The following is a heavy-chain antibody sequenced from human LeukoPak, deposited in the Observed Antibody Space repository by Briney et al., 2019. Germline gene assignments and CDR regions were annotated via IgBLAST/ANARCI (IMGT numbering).Heavy chain of an antibody. D-gene: IGHD2-8*01. Sequence: SETLSLTCIVSGASIRSDYWTWIRQPPGKGLEWIGSIYNTGSTNCNPSLKSRVTISVDTSKNQFSLKLSSVTAADTAVYYCARVLGYCTNGVCYKNWFDPWGQGTLVTVSS. J-gene: IGHJ5*02. CDR1: GASIRSDY. CDR2: IYNTGST. V-gene: IGHV4-59*08. CDR3: ARVLGYCTNGVCYKNWFDP.